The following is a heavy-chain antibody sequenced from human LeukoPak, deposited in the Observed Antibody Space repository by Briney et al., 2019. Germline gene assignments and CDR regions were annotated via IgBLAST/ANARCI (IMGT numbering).Heavy chain of an antibody. V-gene: IGHV3-66*01. CDR3: ASAPGDSQYYYGMDV. J-gene: IGHJ6*02. Sequence: PGGSLRLSCAASGFTVSSNYMSWVRQAPGKGLEWVSVIYSGGSTYYADSVKGRFTISRDNSKNTLYLQMDSLRAEDTAVYYCASAPGDSQYYYGMDVWGQGTTVTVSS. CDR2: IYSGGST. D-gene: IGHD3-10*01. CDR1: GFTVSSNY.